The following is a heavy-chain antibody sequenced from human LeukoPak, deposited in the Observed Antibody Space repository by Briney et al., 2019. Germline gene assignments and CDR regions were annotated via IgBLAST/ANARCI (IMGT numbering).Heavy chain of an antibody. V-gene: IGHV3-66*04. Sequence: PGGSLRLSCAASGFTVSSNYMSWVRQAPGKGLEWVSVIYSGGSTYYADSVKGRFTISRDNSKNTLYLQMNSLRAEDTAVYYCARLDWSRGDSSGYFDYWGQGTLVTVSS. D-gene: IGHD3-22*01. J-gene: IGHJ4*02. CDR2: IYSGGST. CDR3: ARLDWSRGDSSGYFDY. CDR1: GFTVSSNY.